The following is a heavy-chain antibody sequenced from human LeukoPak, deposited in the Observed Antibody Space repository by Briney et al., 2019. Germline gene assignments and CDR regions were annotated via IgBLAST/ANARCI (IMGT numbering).Heavy chain of an antibody. CDR2: IYTSGST. Sequence: SQTLSLTCTVSGGSISSGSYYWRWIRQPAGTGLEWIGRIYTSGSTNYNPSLKSRVTISVDTSKNQFSLKLSSVTAADTAVYYCAREYYDSSGYANSFDYWGQGTLVTVSS. CDR1: GGSISSGSYY. CDR3: AREYYDSSGYANSFDY. J-gene: IGHJ4*02. V-gene: IGHV4-61*02. D-gene: IGHD3-22*01.